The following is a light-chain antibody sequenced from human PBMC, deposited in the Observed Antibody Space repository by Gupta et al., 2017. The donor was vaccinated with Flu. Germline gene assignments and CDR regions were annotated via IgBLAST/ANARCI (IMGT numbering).Light chain of an antibody. J-gene: IGLJ2*01. Sequence: NSQAGANSDIGTYDVSYWYQHHPDNAHELMVYEVNRRASADPYRFSGSKSGNTATLTIAGHQDEDEAHYYCRSDAGSRPFLFGGGTKLTVL. CDR3: RSDAGSRPFL. V-gene: IGLV2-23*02. CDR1: NSDIGTYDV. CDR2: EVN.